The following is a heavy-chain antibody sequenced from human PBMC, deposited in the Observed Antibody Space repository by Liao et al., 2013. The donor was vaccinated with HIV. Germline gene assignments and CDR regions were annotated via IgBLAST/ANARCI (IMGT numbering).Heavy chain of an antibody. Sequence: QVQLQESGPGLVKPSETLSLTCTVSGGSISSYYWSWIRQPPGKGLEWIGYIYYSGNTNYNPSLKSRVAISFDTSKNQFSLKLNSVTAADTAVYYCARGDVVATRKTEYFQYWGQGTLVTVSS. CDR3: ARGDVVATRKTEYFQY. J-gene: IGHJ1*01. V-gene: IGHV4-59*01. CDR2: IYYSGNT. CDR1: GGSISSYY. D-gene: IGHD2-21*01.